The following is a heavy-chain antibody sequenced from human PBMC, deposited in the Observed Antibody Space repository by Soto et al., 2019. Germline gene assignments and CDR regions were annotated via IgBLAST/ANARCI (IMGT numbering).Heavy chain of an antibody. CDR3: RAVELSHFDY. CDR2: IYYSGST. V-gene: IGHV4-39*01. J-gene: IGHJ4*02. Sequence: PSETLSLTCTVSGGSISSSSYYWGWIRQPPGKGLEWIGSIYYSGSTYYNPSLKSRVTISVDTSKNQFSLKLSSVTAADTAVYYCRAVELSHFDYWGQGTLVTVSS. D-gene: IGHD1-26*01. CDR1: GGSISSSSYY.